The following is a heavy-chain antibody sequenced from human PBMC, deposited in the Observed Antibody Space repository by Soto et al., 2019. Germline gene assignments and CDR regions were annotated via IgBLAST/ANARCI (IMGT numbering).Heavy chain of an antibody. D-gene: IGHD3-22*01. CDR1: GFHFSSYG. CDR3: ARDSEPQYYYDSSGYPHYFDY. CDR2: IWYDGSNK. J-gene: IGHJ4*02. V-gene: IGHV3-33*01. Sequence: PGGPHRLSKAASGFHFSSYGMHWVRQAPGKGLEWVAVIWYDGSNKYYADSVKGRFTISRDNSKNTLYLQMNSLRAEDTAVYYCARDSEPQYYYDSSGYPHYFDYWGQGTLVTVSS.